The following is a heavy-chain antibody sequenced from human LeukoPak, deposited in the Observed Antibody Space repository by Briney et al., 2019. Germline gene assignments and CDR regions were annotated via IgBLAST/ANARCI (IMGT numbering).Heavy chain of an antibody. CDR1: GGSFSGYY. CDR2: INHSGST. D-gene: IGHD5-18*01. CDR3: ARIRIQLWPTDDY. Sequence: SETLSLTCAVYGGSFSGYYWSWIRQPPGKGLEWIGEINHSGSTNYNPSLKRRVTISVDTSKNQFSLKLSSVTAADTAVYYCARIRIQLWPTDDYWGQGTLVTVSS. V-gene: IGHV4-34*01. J-gene: IGHJ4*02.